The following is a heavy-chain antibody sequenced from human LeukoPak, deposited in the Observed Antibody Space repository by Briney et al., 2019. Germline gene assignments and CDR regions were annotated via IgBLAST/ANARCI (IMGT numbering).Heavy chain of an antibody. V-gene: IGHV4-39*07. J-gene: IGHJ4*02. CDR2: IDYSGST. CDR1: GGSISSSSNY. Sequence: SETLSLTCTVSGGSISSSSNYWGWIRQPPGKGLEWMGSIDYSGSTYFNPSLKSRVTISLDTSKNQFSLKLSSLTAADTAVYYCARDRRIAAWYFDYWGQGTLVTVSS. CDR3: ARDRRIAAWYFDY. D-gene: IGHD6-6*01.